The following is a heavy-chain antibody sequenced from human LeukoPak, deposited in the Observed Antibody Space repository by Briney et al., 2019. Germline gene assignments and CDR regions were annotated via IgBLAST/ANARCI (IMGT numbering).Heavy chain of an antibody. Sequence: GGSLRLSCAASGFSFSTFGMNWVRQAPGKGLEWVSSISSRSSYIYYADSVKGRFTISRDNAKNSLYLQMNSLRAEDTAVYYCARDRGGGYYGSGSFYKANWFDPWGQGTLVTVSS. CDR1: GFSFSTFG. J-gene: IGHJ5*02. CDR2: ISSRSSYI. CDR3: ARDRGGGYYGSGSFYKANWFDP. V-gene: IGHV3-21*04. D-gene: IGHD3-10*01.